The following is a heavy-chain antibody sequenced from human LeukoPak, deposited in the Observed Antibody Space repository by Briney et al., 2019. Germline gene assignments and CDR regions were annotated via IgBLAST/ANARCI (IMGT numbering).Heavy chain of an antibody. Sequence: PGGSLRLSCAASGFTFSSYWMSWVRQAPGKGLEWVANIKQDGSEKYYVDSVKGRFTISRDNAKNSLYLQMNSLRAEDTAVYYCERDRPFYGSGSYYNPWGQGTLVTVSS. CDR1: GFTFSSYW. CDR2: IKQDGSEK. CDR3: ERDRPFYGSGSYYNP. J-gene: IGHJ5*02. V-gene: IGHV3-7*03. D-gene: IGHD3-10*01.